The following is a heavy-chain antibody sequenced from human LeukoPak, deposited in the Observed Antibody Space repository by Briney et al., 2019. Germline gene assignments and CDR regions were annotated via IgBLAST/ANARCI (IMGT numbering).Heavy chain of an antibody. D-gene: IGHD3-3*01. CDR3: ATLRITIFGVVTGPFDY. CDR2: ISAYNGNT. Sequence: ASVKVSCKPSGYTFTNYGFTWVRQAPGQGLEWMGWISAYNGNTKYARKFKGRVTMTTDTSTSTAYMELRSLRSEDTAVYYCATLRITIFGVVTGPFDYWGQGTLVTVPS. J-gene: IGHJ4*02. V-gene: IGHV1-18*01. CDR1: GYTFTNYG.